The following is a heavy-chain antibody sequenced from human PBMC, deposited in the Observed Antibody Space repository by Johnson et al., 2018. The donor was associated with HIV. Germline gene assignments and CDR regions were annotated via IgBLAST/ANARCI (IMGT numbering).Heavy chain of an antibody. J-gene: IGHJ3*02. CDR2: ISYDGSNK. CDR3: ARDFSSRLGGSRNAFDI. CDR1: GFTFSSYA. D-gene: IGHD2-15*01. V-gene: IGHV3-30-3*01. Sequence: QVQLVESGGGLVQPGGSLRLSCAASGFTFSSYAMHWVRQAPGKGLEWVAVISYDGSNKYYADSVKGRFTISRDNSKNTLYLQMNSLRAEDTAVYYCARDFSSRLGGSRNAFDIWGQGTGVTVSS.